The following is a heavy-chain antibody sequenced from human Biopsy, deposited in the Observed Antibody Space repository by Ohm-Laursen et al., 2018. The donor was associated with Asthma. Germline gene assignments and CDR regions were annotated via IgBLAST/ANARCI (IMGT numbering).Heavy chain of an antibody. D-gene: IGHD3-9*01. Sequence: ASEHVACKAFGHTFINYSLHWARQAPGQRREGTGWINASYGNTKYSQKFQGRVTISRDTSASTVYMDLSNLRSEDTAVYYCARTYYDVLTGQVNDAFAMWGQGTMVTVSS. V-gene: IGHV1-3*01. J-gene: IGHJ3*02. CDR3: ARTYYDVLTGQVNDAFAM. CDR1: GHTFINYS. CDR2: INASYGNT.